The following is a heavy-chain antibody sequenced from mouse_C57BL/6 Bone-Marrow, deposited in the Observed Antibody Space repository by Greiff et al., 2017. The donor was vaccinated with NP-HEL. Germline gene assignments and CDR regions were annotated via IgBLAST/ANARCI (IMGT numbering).Heavy chain of an antibody. CDR2: IYPRDGST. D-gene: IGHD2-4*01. CDR1: GYTFTSYD. Sequence: VQLVESGPELVKPGASVKLSCKASGYTFTSYDINWVKQRPGQGLEWIGWIYPRDGSTKYNEKFKGKATLTVDTSSSTAYMELHSLTSEDSAVYFCARGNYYDYPYYFDYWGQGTTLTVSS. V-gene: IGHV1-85*01. CDR3: ARGNYYDYPYYFDY. J-gene: IGHJ2*01.